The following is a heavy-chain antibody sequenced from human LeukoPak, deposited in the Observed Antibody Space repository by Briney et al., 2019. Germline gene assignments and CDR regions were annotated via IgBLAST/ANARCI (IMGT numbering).Heavy chain of an antibody. CDR3: ARGSSRAFDY. D-gene: IGHD2-2*01. V-gene: IGHV3-23*01. Sequence: GGSLRLSCAASGFTFTDYAIYWVRQAPGRGLEWVSGISDYGRTTYYADSVKGRFTVSRDNSRNTAYLQMNGLRAEDTAVYFCARGSSRAFDYWGQGTLVTVSS. CDR2: ISDYGRTT. J-gene: IGHJ4*02. CDR1: GFTFTDYA.